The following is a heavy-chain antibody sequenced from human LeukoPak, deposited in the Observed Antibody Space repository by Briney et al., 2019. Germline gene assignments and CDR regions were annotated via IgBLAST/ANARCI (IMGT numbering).Heavy chain of an antibody. CDR2: IYTSGST. V-gene: IGHV4-4*07. D-gene: IGHD4-17*01. CDR3: ARDSPYGDYTYYYYGMDI. CDR1: GGSISSYY. Sequence: PSETLSLTCTVSGGSISSYYWSWIRQPAGKGLEWIGRIYTSGSTNYNPSLKSRVTMSVDTSKNQFSLKLSSVTAADTAVYYCARDSPYGDYTYYYYGMDIWGQGTTVTVSS. J-gene: IGHJ6*02.